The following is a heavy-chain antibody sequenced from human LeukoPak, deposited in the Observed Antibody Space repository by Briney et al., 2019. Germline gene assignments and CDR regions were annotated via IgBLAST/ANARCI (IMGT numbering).Heavy chain of an antibody. V-gene: IGHV1-46*01. J-gene: IGHJ4*02. CDR2: ITPTSGDT. Sequence: ASVKVSCKASGYTFSEHHMHGVRQAPAQGLEWMGKITPTSGDTMYAQNFQDRVTMTRDISTSTVYIELSSLRSEDTAVYFCARDTYGSDYWGQGARVTVSA. CDR1: GYTFSEHH. D-gene: IGHD3-10*01. CDR3: ARDTYGSDY.